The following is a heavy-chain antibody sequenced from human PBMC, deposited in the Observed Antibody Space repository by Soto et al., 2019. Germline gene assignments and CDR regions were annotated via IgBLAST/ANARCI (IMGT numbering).Heavy chain of an antibody. D-gene: IGHD2-2*01. Sequence: PGESLKISCKGSGYTFTIYWIGWVRQMPGKGLEWMGIIYPSDSDTRYSPSFQGQVTISADKSISTAFMELRSLRSDDTAVYYCARIADCSITTCSFPSRFHIRGYYYYYGMDVWGQGTTVTVSS. V-gene: IGHV5-51*01. J-gene: IGHJ6*02. CDR1: GYTFTIYW. CDR3: ARIADCSITTCSFPSRFHIRGYYYYYGMDV. CDR2: IYPSDSDT.